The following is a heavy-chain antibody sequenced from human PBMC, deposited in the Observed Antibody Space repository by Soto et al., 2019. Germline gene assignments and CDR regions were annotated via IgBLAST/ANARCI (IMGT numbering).Heavy chain of an antibody. D-gene: IGHD1-26*01. CDR1: GGSFSGYY. CDR3: ARAFRELLPYYYYGMDV. V-gene: IGHV4-34*01. J-gene: IGHJ6*02. CDR2: INHSGST. Sequence: KPSETLSLTCAVYGGSFSGYYWSWIRQPPGKGLEWIGEINHSGSTNYNPSLKSRVTISVDTSKNQFSLKLSSVTAADTAVYYCARAFRELLPYYYYGMDVWGQGTTVTVSS.